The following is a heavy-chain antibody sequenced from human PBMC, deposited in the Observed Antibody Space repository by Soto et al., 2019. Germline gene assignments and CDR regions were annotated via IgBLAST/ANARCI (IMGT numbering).Heavy chain of an antibody. V-gene: IGHV3-33*01. D-gene: IGHD6-19*01. CDR1: GFSLRTYG. Sequence: ESGGGVVQSGRSLTLSCAASGFSLRTYGIHWIRRAPGKGLEWVAFIRYDGTKKFYANSVKGRSTISKDNSNNILYLQMSGLRAEDTAVYYCARDVVTAVAGSVNWFDPWGQGNLVTVSS. CDR2: IRYDGTKK. CDR3: ARDVVTAVAGSVNWFDP. J-gene: IGHJ5*02.